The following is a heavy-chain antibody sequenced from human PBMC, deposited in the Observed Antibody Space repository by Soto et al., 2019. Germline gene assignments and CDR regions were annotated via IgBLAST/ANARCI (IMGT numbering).Heavy chain of an antibody. J-gene: IGHJ5*02. D-gene: IGHD1-26*01. CDR3: ARVKRSTSRLDP. V-gene: IGHV4-61*08. CDR2: VYYSGST. Sequence: PSETLSLTCSVSGDSVSSGAYYWSWIRQPPGKGLEWIGYVYYSGSTSYNPSLETGVTISVDTSKNQFSLKLTSVTPADTAIYYCARVKRSTSRLDPWGQGTRVTVAS. CDR1: GDSVSSGAYY.